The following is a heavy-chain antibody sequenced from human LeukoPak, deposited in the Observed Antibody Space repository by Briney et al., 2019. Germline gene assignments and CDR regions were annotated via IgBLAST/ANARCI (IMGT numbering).Heavy chain of an antibody. V-gene: IGHV3-30*02. J-gene: IGHJ4*02. D-gene: IGHD5-24*01. CDR2: IRYDGSNK. CDR3: AKGYRKGRWLPLDY. CDR1: GFTFSSYD. Sequence: GGSLRLSCAASGFTFSSYDMHWVRQAPGKGLEWVTYIRYDGSNKYYADSVKGRFTISRDNSKNTLYLQMNSLRAEDTALYYCAKGYRKGRWLPLDYWGQGTLVTVSS.